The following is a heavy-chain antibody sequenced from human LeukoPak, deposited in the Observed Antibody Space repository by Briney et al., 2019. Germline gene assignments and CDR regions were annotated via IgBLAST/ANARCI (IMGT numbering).Heavy chain of an antibody. D-gene: IGHD5-24*01. CDR1: GHIFTTHY. Sequence: ASVKVSCRTSGHIFTTHYIHWMRQAPGQRLEWLGRVNTDNTKSEYSQKFQGRVIITRDTSASTAYMEMSGLRSEDTAMYYCAMSVEMAAIPSFDYWGQGTLVTVSS. V-gene: IGHV1-3*04. J-gene: IGHJ4*02. CDR2: VNTDNTKS. CDR3: AMSVEMAAIPSFDY.